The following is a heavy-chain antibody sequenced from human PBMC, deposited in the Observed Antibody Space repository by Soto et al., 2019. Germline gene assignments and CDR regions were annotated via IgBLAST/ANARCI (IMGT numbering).Heavy chain of an antibody. D-gene: IGHD3-9*01. CDR1: GGAISGRSNY. CDR2: IYSGGST. CDR3: ARRHSATWLFDY. Sequence: SETLSLTCAVSGGAISGRSNYRGWIRQPPGKGLEYIGSIYSGGSTYYNPSLKSRVTLSVDATQNQFSLRLTSVTAADTAVYYCARRHSATWLFDYWGLGTLVTVSS. V-gene: IGHV4-39*01. J-gene: IGHJ4*02.